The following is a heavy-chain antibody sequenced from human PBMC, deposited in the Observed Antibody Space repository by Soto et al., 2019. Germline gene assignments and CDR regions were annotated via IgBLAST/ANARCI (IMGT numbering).Heavy chain of an antibody. V-gene: IGHV4-39*01. CDR3: SRTSVGGAMTYWTFDL. CDR2: MHYGGHS. D-gene: IGHD1-26*01. CDR1: GGSISSRSYY. Sequence: QLQLQESGPGLVEPSETLSLTCRVSGGSISSRSYYWGWIRQAPGEGLEWIGSMHYGGHSYYNPPLKSRVTTSVDTSQNQFALRLSSATAADTAVYYYSRTSVGGAMTYWTFDLWCRGTLVTVSS. J-gene: IGHJ2*01.